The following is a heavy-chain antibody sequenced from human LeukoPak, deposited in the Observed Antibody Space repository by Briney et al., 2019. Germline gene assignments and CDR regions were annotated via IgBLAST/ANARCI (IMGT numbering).Heavy chain of an antibody. D-gene: IGHD3-10*02. CDR1: GFIFSDYY. Sequence: PGGSLRLSCAASGFIFSDYYMSWIRQTPGKGLEWVASISNGGYPTYYVDSVRGRFTISRDDARNSLFLQMNGLRADDTAVYYCTRENYVPDSWGQGTLVTVSS. V-gene: IGHV3-11*04. CDR2: ISNGGYPT. CDR3: TRENYVPDS. J-gene: IGHJ4*02.